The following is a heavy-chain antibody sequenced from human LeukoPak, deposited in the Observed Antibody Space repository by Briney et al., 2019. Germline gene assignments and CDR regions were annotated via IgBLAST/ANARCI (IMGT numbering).Heavy chain of an antibody. CDR3: ARPGGSYGDYEEGWFDP. V-gene: IGHV1-8*01. J-gene: IGHJ5*02. CDR1: GYTFTSYD. CDR2: MNPNSGNT. Sequence: GASVKASCKPSGYTFTSYDINWVRQAAGQGLEWMGWMNPNSGNTGYAQKFQGRVTMTRTTSISTAYMELSSLRSEDTAVYYCARPGGSYGDYEEGWFDPWGQGTLVTVSS. D-gene: IGHD4-17*01.